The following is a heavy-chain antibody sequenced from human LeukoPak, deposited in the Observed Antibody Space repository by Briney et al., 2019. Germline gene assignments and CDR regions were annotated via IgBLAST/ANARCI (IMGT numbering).Heavy chain of an antibody. Sequence: GASVKVSCKVSGYTLTELSMHWVRQAPGKGLEWMGGFDPEDGETIYAQKFQGRVTMTEDTSTDTAYMELSSLRSEDTAVYYCATRSGYSSSWYADYWGQGTLVTVSS. CDR3: ATRSGYSSSWYADY. J-gene: IGHJ4*02. CDR2: FDPEDGET. V-gene: IGHV1-24*01. D-gene: IGHD6-13*01. CDR1: GYTLTELS.